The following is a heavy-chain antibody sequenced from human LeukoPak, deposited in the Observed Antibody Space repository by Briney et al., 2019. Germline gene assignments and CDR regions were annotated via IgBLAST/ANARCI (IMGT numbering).Heavy chain of an antibody. CDR2: ICGSAGST. J-gene: IGHJ6*02. CDR3: AKDVVTGTTSSYYGMDV. D-gene: IGHD1-7*01. Sequence: GGSLRLSCAASGFTFSSYAMNWVRQAPGKGLEWVSAICGSAGSTYYADSVKGRFTISRDNSKNTLYLQMNSLRAEDTAVYYCAKDVVTGTTSSYYGMDVWGQGTTVTVSS. CDR1: GFTFSSYA. V-gene: IGHV3-23*01.